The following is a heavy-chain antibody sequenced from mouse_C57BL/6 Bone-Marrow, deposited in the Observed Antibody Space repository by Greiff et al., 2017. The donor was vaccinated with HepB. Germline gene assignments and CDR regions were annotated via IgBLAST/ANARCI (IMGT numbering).Heavy chain of an antibody. CDR1: GFTFSNYA. CDR3: TRDLSYAMDD. D-gene: IGHD6-1*01. CDR2: ISSGGDYI. J-gene: IGHJ4*01. Sequence: EVKLVESGEGLVKPGGSLKLSCAASGFTFSNYAMSWVRQTPEKRLEWVAYISSGGDYIYYADTVKGRFTISRDNARNTLYLQMSSLKSEDTAMYYCTRDLSYAMDDWGQGTSVTVSA. V-gene: IGHV5-9-1*02.